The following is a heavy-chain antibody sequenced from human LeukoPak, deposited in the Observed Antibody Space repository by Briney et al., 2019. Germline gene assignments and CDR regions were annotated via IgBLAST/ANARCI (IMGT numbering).Heavy chain of an antibody. CDR1: GGSISSSSYY. D-gene: IGHD2-21*01. J-gene: IGHJ4*02. CDR3: ATDCGGDCYSQNFDY. V-gene: IGHV4-39*07. CDR2: IYYSGST. Sequence: PSETLSLTCTVSGGSISSSSYYWGWIRQPPGKGLEWIGSIYYSGSTYYNPSLKSRVTISVDTSKNQFFLRLSSVTAADTAVYYCATDCGGDCYSQNFDYWGQGTLVTVSS.